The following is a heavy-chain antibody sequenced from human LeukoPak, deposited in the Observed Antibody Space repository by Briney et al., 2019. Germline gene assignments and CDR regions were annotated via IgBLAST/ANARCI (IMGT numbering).Heavy chain of an antibody. CDR2: INNDGSST. D-gene: IGHD3-16*01. Sequence: GGSLRLSCAASGFTFSSYWMHWVRQAPGKGLVWVSRINNDGSSTIYADSVKGRFTISRDNAKNTLYLQMNSLRAEDTAVYYCARGGGGNRPDYWGQGTLVTVSS. J-gene: IGHJ4*02. CDR1: GFTFSSYW. CDR3: ARGGGGNRPDY. V-gene: IGHV3-74*01.